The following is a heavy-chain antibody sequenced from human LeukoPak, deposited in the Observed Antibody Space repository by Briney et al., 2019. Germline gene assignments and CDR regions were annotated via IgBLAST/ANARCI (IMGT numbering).Heavy chain of an antibody. CDR1: GDSINSYY. J-gene: IGHJ4*02. Sequence: PSDTLSLTCTVSGDSINSYYWSWIRQPPGKGLEWIGSIYYIGNSNYNPSLKSRVTISVDTSRNPFSLKVNSVTAADTAVYYCARDYGGNPGFFDSWGQGTLVTVSS. V-gene: IGHV4-59*01. D-gene: IGHD4-23*01. CDR3: ARDYGGNPGFFDS. CDR2: IYYIGNS.